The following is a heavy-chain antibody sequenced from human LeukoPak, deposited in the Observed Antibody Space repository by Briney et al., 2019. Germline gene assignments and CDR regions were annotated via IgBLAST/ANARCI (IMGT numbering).Heavy chain of an antibody. CDR3: AKGPYSSGWNDY. V-gene: IGHV3-23*01. CDR1: GFTFTSYS. D-gene: IGHD6-19*01. J-gene: IGHJ4*02. CDR2: ISASGGNT. Sequence: GGSLRLSCAASGFTFTSYSMNWVRQAPGKGLEWVSGISASGGNTYYADSVKGRFTISRDNSKNTLYLQMNSLRAEDTAVYYCAKGPYSSGWNDYWGQGTLVIVSS.